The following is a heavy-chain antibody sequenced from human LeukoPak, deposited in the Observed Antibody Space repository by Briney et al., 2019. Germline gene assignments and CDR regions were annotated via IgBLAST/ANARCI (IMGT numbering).Heavy chain of an antibody. V-gene: IGHV3-30*03. CDR3: ARDPVAAVPFIWFDY. CDR2: ISHDGSNK. CDR1: GFIFSTYG. J-gene: IGHJ4*02. Sequence: GGSLRLSCAASGFIFSTYGMHWVRQAPGKGLEWVAIISHDGSNKYYADSVKGRFTISRDNSKNTLYLQMYSLRAEDTAVYYCARDPVAAVPFIWFDYWAREPWSPSPQ. D-gene: IGHD2-21*02.